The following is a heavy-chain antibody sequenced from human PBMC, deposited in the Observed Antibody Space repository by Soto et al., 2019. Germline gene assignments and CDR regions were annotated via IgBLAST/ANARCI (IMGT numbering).Heavy chain of an antibody. Sequence: PVGSLRLSCAASGFTFSSYGMHWVRQAPGKGLEWVAVIWYDGSNKYYADSVKGRFTISRDNSKNTLYLQMNSLRAEDTAVYYCARDAVNWNSREYYYYGMDVWGQGTTVTVSS. J-gene: IGHJ6*02. V-gene: IGHV3-33*08. CDR1: GFTFSSYG. CDR3: ARDAVNWNSREYYYYGMDV. CDR2: IWYDGSNK. D-gene: IGHD1-7*01.